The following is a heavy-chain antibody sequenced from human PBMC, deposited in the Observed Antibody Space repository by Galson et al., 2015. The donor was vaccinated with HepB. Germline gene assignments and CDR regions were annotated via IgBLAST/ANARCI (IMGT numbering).Heavy chain of an antibody. V-gene: IGHV3-23*01. D-gene: IGHD5-18*01. Sequence: SLRLSCAASGFSFSSYTMSWVRQTPGRGLQWLSYISTNGATIRYADSVKGRFTVSRDNSNNMLYLQMNSLRAEDAGLYFCAKGYGLFDSWAQGILVTVSS. CDR2: ISTNGATI. CDR1: GFSFSSYT. J-gene: IGHJ5*01. CDR3: AKGYGLFDS.